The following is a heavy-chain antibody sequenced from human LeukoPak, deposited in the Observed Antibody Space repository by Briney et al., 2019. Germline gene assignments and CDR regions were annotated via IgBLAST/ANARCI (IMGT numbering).Heavy chain of an antibody. Sequence: ASVKVSCKASGGTFSSYAISCVRQAPGKGLEWVGGSIPIFGTENYAQKFQGRVTITTDESTSTAYMELSSLRSEDTAVYYCARDAQPGVNWFDPWGQGTLVTVSS. CDR2: SIPIFGTE. CDR1: GGTFSSYA. V-gene: IGHV1-69*05. CDR3: ARDAQPGVNWFDP. D-gene: IGHD1-14*01. J-gene: IGHJ5*02.